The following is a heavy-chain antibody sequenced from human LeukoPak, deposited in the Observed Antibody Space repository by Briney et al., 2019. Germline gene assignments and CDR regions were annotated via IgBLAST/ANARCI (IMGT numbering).Heavy chain of an antibody. CDR2: IYRGGST. Sequence: GGSLTLSCAVSRLTQCNKYMRWLRDARGKGLEWVSDIYRGGSTYYADSVKGRFTISRDNSQSTLYLQMNSLRTEDTAVYYCARDPVWFGELTYYYYDMDVWGQGTTVTVSS. D-gene: IGHD3-10*01. J-gene: IGHJ6*02. V-gene: IGHV3-66*02. CDR3: ARDPVWFGELTYYYYDMDV. CDR1: RLTQCNKY.